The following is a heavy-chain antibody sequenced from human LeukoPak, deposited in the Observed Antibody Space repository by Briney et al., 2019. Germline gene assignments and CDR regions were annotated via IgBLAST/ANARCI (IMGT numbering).Heavy chain of an antibody. V-gene: IGHV3-11*01. CDR1: GFTFGDYY. J-gene: IGHJ5*02. D-gene: IGHD6-13*01. CDR2: ISSSGSTI. Sequence: GGSLRLSCAASGFTFGDYYMSWIRQAPGKGLEWVSYISSSGSTIYYADSVKGRFTISRDNAKNSLYLQMNSLRAEDTAVYYCAREGPYSSSGTWFDPWGQGTLVTVSS. CDR3: AREGPYSSSGTWFDP.